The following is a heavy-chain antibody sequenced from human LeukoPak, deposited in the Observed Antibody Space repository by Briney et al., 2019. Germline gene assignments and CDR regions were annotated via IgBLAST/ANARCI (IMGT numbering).Heavy chain of an antibody. Sequence: GGSLRLSCAASGFTFSSYAMHWVRQAPGKGLEWVAVISYDGSNKYYADSVKGRFTISRDNSKNTLYLQMNSLRAEDTAVYYCAKDGILLAFDYWGQGTLVTVSS. D-gene: IGHD3-10*01. V-gene: IGHV3-30-3*01. CDR1: GFTFSSYA. CDR3: AKDGILLAFDY. CDR2: ISYDGSNK. J-gene: IGHJ4*02.